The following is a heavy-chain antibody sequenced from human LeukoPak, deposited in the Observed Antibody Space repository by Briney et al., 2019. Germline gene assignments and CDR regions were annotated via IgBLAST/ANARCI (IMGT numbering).Heavy chain of an antibody. CDR1: GYTFTSYG. V-gene: IGHV1-18*01. D-gene: IGHD6-19*01. CDR3: ARVSEYSSGWYFAYYYYGMDV. J-gene: IGHJ6*02. CDR2: ISAYNGNT. Sequence: ASVKVSCKASGYTFTSYGISWVRQAPGQGLEWMGWISAYNGNTNYAQKLQGRVTMTTDTSTSTAYMELRSLRSDDTAVYYCARVSEYSSGWYFAYYYYGMDVWGHGTTVTVSS.